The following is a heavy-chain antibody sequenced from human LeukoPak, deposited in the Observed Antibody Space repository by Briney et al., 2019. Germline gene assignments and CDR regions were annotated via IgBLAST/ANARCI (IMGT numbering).Heavy chain of an antibody. V-gene: IGHV1-2*02. Sequence: VSVKVSCKASGYTFTGYYMHWGRQAPGQGLEWMGWINPNSGDINYAQKFQGRVTMTSDTSISTADMELSRLRSDDTAVYYCARTMATIRSHWGQGTLVTVSS. CDR2: INPNSGDI. J-gene: IGHJ4*02. CDR3: ARTMATIRSH. CDR1: GYTFTGYY. D-gene: IGHD5-12*01.